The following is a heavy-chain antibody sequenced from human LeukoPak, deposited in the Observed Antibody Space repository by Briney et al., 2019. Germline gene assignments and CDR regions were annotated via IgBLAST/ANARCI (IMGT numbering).Heavy chain of an antibody. Sequence: GGSLRLSCAASGFTFSSYGMSWVRQAPGKGLEWVSTFSGSGYSTYYADSVKGRFTISRDNSQNTLYLQMNSLRAEDTAVYYCAKGVTRQPPDVWGKGTTVTVSS. D-gene: IGHD2-21*02. CDR1: GFTFSSYG. V-gene: IGHV3-23*01. CDR3: AKGVTRQPPDV. J-gene: IGHJ6*04. CDR2: FSGSGYST.